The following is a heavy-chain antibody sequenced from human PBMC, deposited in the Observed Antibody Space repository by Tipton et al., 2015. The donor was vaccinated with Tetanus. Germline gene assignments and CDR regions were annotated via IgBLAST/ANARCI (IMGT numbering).Heavy chain of an antibody. CDR2: IYDSGST. CDR1: GGSVRSGDYS. J-gene: IGHJ6*02. V-gene: IGHV4-30-2*01. Sequence: GLVKPSETLSLTCTVSGGSVRSGDYSWNWIRQPPGKGLEWIGYIYDSGSTYYNPSLKSRVTISEDRSKNQISLRLRSVTAADTAVYYCARVKGTYNPYGLDVWGQGTTVTVAS. CDR3: ARVKGTYNPYGLDV. D-gene: IGHD1-1*01.